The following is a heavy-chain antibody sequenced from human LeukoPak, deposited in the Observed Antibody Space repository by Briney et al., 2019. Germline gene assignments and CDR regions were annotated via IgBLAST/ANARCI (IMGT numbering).Heavy chain of an antibody. CDR3: ARDRLVVPAAINGMDV. D-gene: IGHD2-2*02. CDR2: ISAYNGNT. Sequence: ASVKVSCKASGYTFTSYGISWVRQAPGQGLEWMGWISAYNGNTNYAQKLQGRVTMTTDTSTSTAYMELRSLRSDDTAVYYCARDRLVVPAAINGMDVWGQGTMVTVSS. J-gene: IGHJ6*02. CDR1: GYTFTSYG. V-gene: IGHV1-18*01.